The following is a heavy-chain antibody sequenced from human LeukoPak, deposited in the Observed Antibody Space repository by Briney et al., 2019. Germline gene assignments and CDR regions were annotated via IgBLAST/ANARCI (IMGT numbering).Heavy chain of an antibody. J-gene: IGHJ4*02. V-gene: IGHV3-48*01. CDR3: ARESHYDFWSGYSVDY. CDR1: GFTFSSYS. CDR2: ISSSSSTI. Sequence: GGSLRLSCAASGFTFSSYSMNWVRQAPGKGLEWVSYISSSSSTIYYADSVKGRFTISRDNAKNSLYLQMNSLRAEDTAVYYCARESHYDFWSGYSVDYWGQGTLVTVSS. D-gene: IGHD3-3*01.